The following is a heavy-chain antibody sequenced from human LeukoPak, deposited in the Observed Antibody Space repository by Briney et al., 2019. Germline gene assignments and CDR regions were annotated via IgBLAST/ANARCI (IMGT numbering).Heavy chain of an antibody. CDR3: ARCIAVAETVKSYYYYYYMDV. CDR1: GYTFTSYY. J-gene: IGHJ6*03. CDR2: INPSGGST. Sequence: GASVKVSCKASGYTFTSYYMHWVRQAPGQGLEWMGIINPSGGSTSYAQKFQGRVTMTRDMSTSTVYMELSSLRSEDTAVYYCARCIAVAETVKSYYYYYYMDVWGKGTTVTVSS. D-gene: IGHD6-19*01. V-gene: IGHV1-46*01.